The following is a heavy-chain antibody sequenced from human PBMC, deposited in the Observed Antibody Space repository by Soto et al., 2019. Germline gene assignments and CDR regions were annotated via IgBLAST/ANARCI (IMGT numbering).Heavy chain of an antibody. CDR3: ARVRRWELLIDY. CDR2: IYYSGST. Sequence: QVQLQESGPGLVKPSQTLSLTCTVSGGSISSGDYYWSWIRQRPGKGLEWIGYIYYSGSTYYNPSLKSRVTISVDKSKDQFSLKLSSVTAADTAVYYCARVRRWELLIDYWGQGTLVTVSS. V-gene: IGHV4-31*03. CDR1: GGSISSGDYY. D-gene: IGHD1-26*01. J-gene: IGHJ4*02.